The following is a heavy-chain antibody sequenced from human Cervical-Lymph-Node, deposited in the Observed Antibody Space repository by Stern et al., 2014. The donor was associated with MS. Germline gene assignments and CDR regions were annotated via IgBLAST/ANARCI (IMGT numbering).Heavy chain of an antibody. V-gene: IGHV4-31*03. Sequence: QVQLVQSGPGLVKPSQTLSLTCTVSGGAVSSGDRYWSWIRQHPEKGLEWIGYLSYSGNTYYNPSLESRVTISMDRSKNQFSLKLRSVTAADTAVYYCARVTEFLRFFYPDYWGQGIRVTVSS. J-gene: IGHJ4*02. CDR2: LSYSGNT. CDR3: ARVTEFLRFFYPDY. D-gene: IGHD3-3*01. CDR1: GGAVSSGDRY.